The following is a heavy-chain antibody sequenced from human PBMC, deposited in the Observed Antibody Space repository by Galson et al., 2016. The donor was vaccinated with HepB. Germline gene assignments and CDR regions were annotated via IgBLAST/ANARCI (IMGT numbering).Heavy chain of an antibody. CDR1: GASISSNS. CDR2: IYTSGNT. D-gene: IGHD1/OR15-1a*01. CDR3: ARCLRSGTTIWFDP. J-gene: IGHJ5*02. V-gene: IGHV4-4*07. Sequence: TLSLTCTVSGASISSNSWTWIRQPAGKGLECLGRIYTSGNTNYKPSLKSRVSMSLDTSKNQFSLSLTSVTAADTAIYYCARCLRSGTTIWFDPWGPGIQVIVSS.